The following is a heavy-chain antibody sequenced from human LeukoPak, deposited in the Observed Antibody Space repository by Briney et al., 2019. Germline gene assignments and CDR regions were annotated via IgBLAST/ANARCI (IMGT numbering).Heavy chain of an antibody. CDR1: GGSISSGGYS. J-gene: IGHJ4*02. V-gene: IGHV4-61*08. Sequence: SETLSLTCAVSGGSISSGGYSWSWIRQPPGKGLEWIGYIYYSGSTNYNPSLKSRVTISVDTSKNQFSLKLSSVTAADTAVYYCARGPPPDFDCWGQGTLVTVSS. CDR3: ARGPPPDFDC. CDR2: IYYSGST.